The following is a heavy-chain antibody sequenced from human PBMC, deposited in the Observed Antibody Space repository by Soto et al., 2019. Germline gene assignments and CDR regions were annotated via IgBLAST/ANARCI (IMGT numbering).Heavy chain of an antibody. CDR3: ARGRRVTMIVVVTPPGY. J-gene: IGHJ4*02. Sequence: GASVKVSCKASGYTFTSYYMHWVRQAPGQGLEWMGIINPSGGSTSYAQKFQGRVTMTRDTSTSTVYMELSSLRSEDTAVYYCARGRRVTMIVVVTPPGYWGQGTLVTVSS. V-gene: IGHV1-46*01. CDR1: GYTFTSYY. D-gene: IGHD3-22*01. CDR2: INPSGGST.